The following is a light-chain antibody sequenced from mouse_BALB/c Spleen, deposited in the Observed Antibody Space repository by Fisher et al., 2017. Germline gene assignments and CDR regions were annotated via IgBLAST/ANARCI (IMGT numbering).Light chain of an antibody. J-gene: IGKJ1*01. CDR3: QQWSSNPRT. CDR2: DTS. Sequence: IVLTQTPAIMSASLGEEITLTCSASSSVSYMYWYQQKPGSSPRLLIYDTSKLASGVPARFSGSGSGTSYSLTISSMEAEDAATYYCQQWSSNPRTFGGGTKLEIK. V-gene: IGKV4-55*01. CDR1: SSVSY.